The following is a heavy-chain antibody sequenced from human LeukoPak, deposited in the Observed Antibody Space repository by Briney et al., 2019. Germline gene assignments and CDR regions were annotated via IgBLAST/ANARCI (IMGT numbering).Heavy chain of an antibody. CDR3: ARVAGGSYYNHFDY. Sequence: GASVKVSCKASGYTFTGYYMHSVRQAPGQGLEWMGWINPNGGGTKYAQKFQGRVTMTRDTSICTAYMELSRLRSDDTAVYYCARVAGGSYYNHFDYWGQGTLVTVSS. CDR2: INPNGGGT. J-gene: IGHJ4*02. CDR1: GYTFTGYY. V-gene: IGHV1-2*02. D-gene: IGHD3-10*01.